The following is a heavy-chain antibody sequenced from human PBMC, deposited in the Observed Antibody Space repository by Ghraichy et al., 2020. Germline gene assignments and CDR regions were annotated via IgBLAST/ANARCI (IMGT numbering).Heavy chain of an antibody. Sequence: SETLSLTCTVSGGSISSSVYYWGWIRQPPGKGLEWIGSIYNSGNTNYNPSLKSRITIAIDTSKNQFSLKLSSVTAADTAVYYCARHAYDFWSAYDYWGQGTLVTVSS. J-gene: IGHJ4*02. CDR1: GGSISSSVYY. V-gene: IGHV4-39*01. CDR2: IYNSGNT. CDR3: ARHAYDFWSAYDY. D-gene: IGHD3-3*01.